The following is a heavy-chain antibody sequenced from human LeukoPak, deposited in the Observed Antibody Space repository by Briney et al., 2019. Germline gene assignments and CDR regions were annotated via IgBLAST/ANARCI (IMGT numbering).Heavy chain of an antibody. CDR2: IYYSGST. Sequence: SETLSLTCTVSGGSISSSSYYWGWIRQPPGQGLEWIGSIYYSGSTYYNPSLKSPVTVSVDTSKNQFSLKLSSVTAADTAVYYCASALTGNFDYWGQGTLVTVSS. CDR1: GGSISSSSYY. CDR3: ASALTGNFDY. V-gene: IGHV4-39*01. D-gene: IGHD3-16*01. J-gene: IGHJ4*02.